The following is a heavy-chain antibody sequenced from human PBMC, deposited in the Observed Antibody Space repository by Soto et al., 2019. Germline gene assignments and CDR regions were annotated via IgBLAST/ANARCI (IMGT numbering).Heavy chain of an antibody. D-gene: IGHD3-10*01. CDR1: GFTFSSYS. V-gene: IGHV3-21*01. Sequence: GGSLRLSCAASGFTFSSYSMNWVRQAPGKGLEWVSSISSSSSYIYYADSVKGRFTISRDNAKNSLYLQMNSLRAEDTAVYYCARIGSGYGSGSYFRGTKYYFDYWGQGTLVTVS. CDR2: ISSSSSYI. J-gene: IGHJ4*02. CDR3: ARIGSGYGSGSYFRGTKYYFDY.